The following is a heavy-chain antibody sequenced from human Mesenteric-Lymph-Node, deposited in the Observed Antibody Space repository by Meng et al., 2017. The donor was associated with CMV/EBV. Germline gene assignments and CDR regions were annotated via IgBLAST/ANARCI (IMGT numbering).Heavy chain of an antibody. CDR1: GFTFSDYR. Sequence: GESLKISCAASGFTFSDYRMDWVRQAPGKGLEWVARIRHKAAGYSTKYGASVKGRFTVSRDDSKNSVYLQMSSLEAEDTAVYYCTRDGEKYDFAKDWGQGTLVTVSS. CDR3: TRDGEKYDFAKD. CDR2: IRHKAAGYST. J-gene: IGHJ4*02. V-gene: IGHV3-72*01. D-gene: IGHD2/OR15-2a*01.